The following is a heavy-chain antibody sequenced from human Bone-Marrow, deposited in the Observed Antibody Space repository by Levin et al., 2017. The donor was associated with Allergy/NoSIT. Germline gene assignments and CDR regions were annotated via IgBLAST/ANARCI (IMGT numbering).Heavy chain of an antibody. Sequence: GGSLRLSCAASGFTFSSYWMHWVRQAPGKGLVWVSRINSDGSSTSYADSVKGRFTISRDNAKNTLYLQMNSLRAEDTAVYYCARARATPHYYDFWSGYYSVPFLDYWGQGTLVTVSS. V-gene: IGHV3-74*01. CDR2: INSDGSST. J-gene: IGHJ4*02. D-gene: IGHD3-3*01. CDR1: GFTFSSYW. CDR3: ARARATPHYYDFWSGYYSVPFLDY.